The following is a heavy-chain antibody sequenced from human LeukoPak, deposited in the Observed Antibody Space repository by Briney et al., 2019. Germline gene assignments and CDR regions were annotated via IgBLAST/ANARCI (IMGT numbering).Heavy chain of an antibody. Sequence: PSQTLSLTCAVSGGSISSGGYSWNWIRQPPGKGLEWIGHIYESGSTYYNPSLKSRVAISVVRSKTQFSLKLTSVTAADTAVYFCARASGGVVAAISYWGQGILVTVSS. J-gene: IGHJ4*02. D-gene: IGHD2-15*01. V-gene: IGHV4-30-2*01. CDR3: ARASGGVVAAISY. CDR2: IYESGST. CDR1: GGSISSGGYS.